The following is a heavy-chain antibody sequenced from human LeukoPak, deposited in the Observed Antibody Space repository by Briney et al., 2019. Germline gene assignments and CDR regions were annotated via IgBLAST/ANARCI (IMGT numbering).Heavy chain of an antibody. V-gene: IGHV4-59*01. J-gene: IGHJ4*02. D-gene: IGHD4-23*01. CDR1: GGSISSYY. CDR2: IYYSGST. Sequence: PSETLSLTCTVSGGSISSYYWSWIRQPPGKGLEWIGYIYYSGSTNYNPSLKSRVTISVDTSKNQFSLKLSSVTAADTAVYYCASTYGGNSRTLGYWGQGTLVTVSS. CDR3: ASTYGGNSRTLGY.